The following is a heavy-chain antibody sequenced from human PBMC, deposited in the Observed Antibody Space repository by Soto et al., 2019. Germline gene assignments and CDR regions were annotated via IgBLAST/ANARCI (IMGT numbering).Heavy chain of an antibody. D-gene: IGHD5-12*01. J-gene: IGHJ5*02. CDR3: ARMSGYSGYDYGP. CDR2: INPSGGST. CDR1: GYTFTRYY. V-gene: IGHV1-46*01. Sequence: GASVKVSCKASGYTFTRYYMHWARHAPGQGLEWMGIINPSGGSTSYAQKFQGRVTMTRDTSTSTVYMELSSLRSEDTAVYYCARMSGYSGYDYGPWGQGTLVTVSS.